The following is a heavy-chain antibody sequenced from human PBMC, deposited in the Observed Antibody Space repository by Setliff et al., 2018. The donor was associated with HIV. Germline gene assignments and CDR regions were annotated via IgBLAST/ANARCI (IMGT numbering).Heavy chain of an antibody. Sequence: GGSLRLSCAASGFTFSSNAMSWVRQAPGKGLEWVSATSGSGTSTSYADSVKGRFTISRDNSKNMLYLQMNSLRAEDTAVYYCARARVRFRADAFDIWGQGTKVTVSS. CDR2: TSGSGTST. CDR1: GFTFSSNA. D-gene: IGHD3-10*01. J-gene: IGHJ3*02. V-gene: IGHV3-23*01. CDR3: ARARVRFRADAFDI.